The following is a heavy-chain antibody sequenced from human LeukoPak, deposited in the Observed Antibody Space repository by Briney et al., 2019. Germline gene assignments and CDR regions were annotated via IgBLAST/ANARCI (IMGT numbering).Heavy chain of an antibody. Sequence: PGGSPRLSCAASGFTFSSYWMHWVRQAPGKGLVWVSRINSDGSSTSYADSVKGRFTISRDNAKNTLYLQMNTLRAEDTAVYYCTSLGEPDIVLMVYPEDYWGQGTLVTVSS. CDR1: GFTFSSYW. J-gene: IGHJ4*02. V-gene: IGHV3-74*01. CDR3: TSLGEPDIVLMVYPEDY. D-gene: IGHD2-8*01. CDR2: INSDGSST.